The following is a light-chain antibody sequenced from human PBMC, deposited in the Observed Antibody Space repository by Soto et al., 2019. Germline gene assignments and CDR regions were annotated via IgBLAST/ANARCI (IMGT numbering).Light chain of an antibody. Sequence: EIVMTQSPATLSASPGERATLSCRASQTVSSNFAWYQQKPGQAPRLLIYGASTRATGIPARFSGSGSGTEFTLTISRLQSEDFAVYYCQQYNNWWTFGQGTKVEIK. CDR3: QQYNNWWT. J-gene: IGKJ1*01. V-gene: IGKV3-15*01. CDR1: QTVSSN. CDR2: GAS.